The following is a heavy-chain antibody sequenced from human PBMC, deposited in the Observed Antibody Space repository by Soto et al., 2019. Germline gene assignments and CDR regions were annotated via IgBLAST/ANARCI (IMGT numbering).Heavy chain of an antibody. Sequence: EVQLVESGGGLVQPGGSLRLSCAASGFTFSSYWMSWVRQALGNGLDWVANIKQDGSEKYYVDSVKGRFTISRDNSKNSLYLQMNSLRAEATAVYYCARDLTYYDYVWGSYRPYGMDVWGQGTTVTVSS. D-gene: IGHD3-16*02. CDR1: GFTFSSYW. J-gene: IGHJ6*02. V-gene: IGHV3-7*03. CDR3: ARDLTYYDYVWGSYRPYGMDV. CDR2: IKQDGSEK.